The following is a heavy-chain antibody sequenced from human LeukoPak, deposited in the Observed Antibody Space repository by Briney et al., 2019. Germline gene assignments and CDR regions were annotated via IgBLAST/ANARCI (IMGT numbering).Heavy chain of an antibody. CDR3: ARLDSSGWWPYDY. J-gene: IGHJ4*02. CDR2: INHSGST. D-gene: IGHD6-19*01. Sequence: SETLSLTCGVYGGSFSGYYWSWIRQPPGKGLEWIGEINHSGSTNYNPSLKSRVTISVDTSKNQFSLKLSSVTAADTAVYYCARLDSSGWWPYDYWGQGTLVTVSS. V-gene: IGHV4-34*01. CDR1: GGSFSGYY.